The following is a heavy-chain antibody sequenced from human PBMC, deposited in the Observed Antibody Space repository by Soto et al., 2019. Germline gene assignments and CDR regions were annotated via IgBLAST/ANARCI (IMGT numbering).Heavy chain of an antibody. Sequence: QVQLVESGGGVVQPGRSLRLSCAASGFTFSSYGMHWVRQAPGKGLEWVAVISYDGSNKYYADSVKGRFTISRDNSKNTLYLQMNSLRAEDTAVYYCAKEYGSSSLSPDLDSGGKGTLVPFS. CDR3: AKEYGSSSLSPDLDS. CDR2: ISYDGSNK. D-gene: IGHD6-13*01. J-gene: IGHJ4*02. V-gene: IGHV3-30*18. CDR1: GFTFSSYG.